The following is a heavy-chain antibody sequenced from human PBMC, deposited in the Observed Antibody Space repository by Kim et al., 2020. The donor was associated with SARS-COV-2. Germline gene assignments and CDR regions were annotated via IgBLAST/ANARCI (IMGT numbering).Heavy chain of an antibody. CDR3: ASNSDYDFWPFDS. J-gene: IGHJ4*02. V-gene: IGHV3-48*01. Sequence: GGSLRLSCEASGFTFSFYSMTWVRLAPGKGLEWLSYISSTSSAIYYADSVKGRFTISRDNAKNSLYLEINSLRAEDTAVYYCASNSDYDFWPFDSWGQ. D-gene: IGHD5-12*01. CDR1: GFTFSFYS. CDR2: ISSTSSAI.